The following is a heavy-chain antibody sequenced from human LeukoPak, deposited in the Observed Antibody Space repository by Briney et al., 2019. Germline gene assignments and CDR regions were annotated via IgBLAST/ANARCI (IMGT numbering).Heavy chain of an antibody. CDR2: ISSSSSTI. J-gene: IGHJ4*02. D-gene: IGHD1-14*01. CDR3: ARDRTFGTYSFDY. Sequence: GGSLRLSCAASGFTFSSYSMNWVRQAPGKGLEWVSYISSSSSTIYYADSVKGRFTISRDNAKNSLYLQMNSLRAEDTAVYYCARDRTFGTYSFDYWGQGTLVTVSS. CDR1: GFTFSSYS. V-gene: IGHV3-48*01.